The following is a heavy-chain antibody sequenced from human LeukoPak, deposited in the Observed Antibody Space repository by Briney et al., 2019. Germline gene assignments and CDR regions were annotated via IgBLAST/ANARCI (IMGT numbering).Heavy chain of an antibody. J-gene: IGHJ4*02. V-gene: IGHV3-30-3*01. CDR2: ISYDGTNK. Sequence: GGSLRLSCAASGFTFTNYALHWVRQAPGEGLEWVAVISYDGTNKYYADSVKGRFTISRDNSKHTLSLQMNSLRAEDTALYYCARGFVLGAAKNYFDYWGQGALVTVSS. CDR1: GFTFTNYA. D-gene: IGHD2-21*02. CDR3: ARGFVLGAAKNYFDY.